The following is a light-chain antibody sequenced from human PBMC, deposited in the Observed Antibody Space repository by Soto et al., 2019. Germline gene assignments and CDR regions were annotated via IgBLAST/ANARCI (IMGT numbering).Light chain of an antibody. CDR3: QQYDVYST. CDR2: NAS. V-gene: IGKV1-5*03. Sequence: IHMTHPPSTLSASLTLRDSMTFRASQSISSWLAWYQQKPGIAPKLLIYNASTLQSGVPSRFSGSGYGREFTLTISSLQPDDCGTYYCQQYDVYSTFGQGTKVDIK. CDR1: QSISSW. J-gene: IGKJ1*01.